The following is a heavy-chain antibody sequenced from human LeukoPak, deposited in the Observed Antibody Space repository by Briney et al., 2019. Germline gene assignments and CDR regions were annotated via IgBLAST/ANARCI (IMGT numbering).Heavy chain of an antibody. CDR1: GYTFTAYY. CDR3: ARGAGYYYYYYYMDV. CDR2: INPNSGDT. D-gene: IGHD6-19*01. Sequence: ASVKVSCKASGYTFTAYYMHWVRQAPGQGLEWMGCINPNSGDTDYAQKFQGRVTMTRDTSISTAYMELTRLRSDDTAVYYCARGAGYYYYYYYMDVWGKGTTVTVSS. V-gene: IGHV1-2*02. J-gene: IGHJ6*03.